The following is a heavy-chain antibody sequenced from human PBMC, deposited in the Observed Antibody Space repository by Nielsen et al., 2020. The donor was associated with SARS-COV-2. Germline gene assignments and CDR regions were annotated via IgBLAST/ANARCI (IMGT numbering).Heavy chain of an antibody. V-gene: IGHV3-30-3*01. CDR2: ISYDGSNK. CDR3: ATGFGEWPDAFDI. Sequence: GKSLKISCAASGFTFSSYAMHWVRQAPGKGLEWVAVISYDGSNKYYADSVKGRFTISRDNSKNTLYLQMNSLRAEDTAVYYCATGFGEWPDAFDIWGQGTMVTVSS. D-gene: IGHD3-10*01. CDR1: GFTFSSYA. J-gene: IGHJ3*02.